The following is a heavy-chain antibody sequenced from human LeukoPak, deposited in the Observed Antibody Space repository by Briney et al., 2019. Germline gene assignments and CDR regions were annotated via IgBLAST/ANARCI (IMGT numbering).Heavy chain of an antibody. J-gene: IGHJ4*02. V-gene: IGHV4-4*07. CDR1: GGSISSYY. CDR2: IYTSGST. CDR3: ARENYSWIQLWSSPYFDY. D-gene: IGHD5-18*01. Sequence: SETLSLTCTVSGGSISSYYWSWIRQPAGKGLGWIGRIYTSGSTNYNPSLKSRVTMSVDTSKNQFSLKLSSVTAADTAVYYCARENYSWIQLWSSPYFDYWGQGTLVTVSS.